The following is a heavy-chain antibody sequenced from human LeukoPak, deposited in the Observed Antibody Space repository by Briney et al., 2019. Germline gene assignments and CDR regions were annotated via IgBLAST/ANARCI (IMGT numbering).Heavy chain of an antibody. V-gene: IGHV1-46*01. D-gene: IGHD6-19*01. CDR3: ARADGIAVAGTIDY. CDR2: INPSGGST. CDR1: GYTFTSYY. Sequence: ASVKVSCKASGYTFTSYYMHWVRQAPGQGLEWMGKINPSGGSTSYAQKLQGRVTMTTDTSTSTAYMELRSLRSDDTAVYYCARADGIAVAGTIDYWGQGTLVTVSS. J-gene: IGHJ4*02.